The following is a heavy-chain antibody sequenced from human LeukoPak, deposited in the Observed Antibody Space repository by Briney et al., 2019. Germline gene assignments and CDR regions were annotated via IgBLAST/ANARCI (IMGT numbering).Heavy chain of an antibody. CDR2: IIPIFGTA. D-gene: IGHD6-19*01. J-gene: IGHJ5*02. CDR3: AIAVAAPHWFDP. Sequence: SVKVSCKASGGTFSSYAISWVRQAPGQGLEWMGRIIPIFGTANYAQKFQGRVTITTDESTSTAYMEQSSLRSEDTAVYYCAIAVAAPHWFDPWGQGTLVTVSS. CDR1: GGTFSSYA. V-gene: IGHV1-69*05.